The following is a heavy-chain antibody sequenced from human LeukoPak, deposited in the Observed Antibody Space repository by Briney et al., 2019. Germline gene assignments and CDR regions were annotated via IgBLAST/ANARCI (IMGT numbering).Heavy chain of an antibody. CDR2: IYTSGST. J-gene: IGHJ3*02. V-gene: IGHV4-61*02. CDR1: SASIGRGSFY. D-gene: IGHD2-2*01. Sequence: SQTLSLTCTVSSASIGRGSFYWSWIRQPAGKGLEWIGRIYTSGSTNYNPSLKSRVTISVDTSKNQFSLKLSSVTAADTALYYCARETDSYCSSTNCYGAFDIWGQGTMVTVSS. CDR3: ARETDSYCSSTNCYGAFDI.